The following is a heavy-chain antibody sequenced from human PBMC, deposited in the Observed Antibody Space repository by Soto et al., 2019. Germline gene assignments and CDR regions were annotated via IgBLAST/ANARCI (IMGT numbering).Heavy chain of an antibody. J-gene: IGHJ4*02. CDR2: ISGSGGST. CDR3: AQDWAGLTRFDY. Sequence: VGSLRLSCAASGFTFSSYAMSWVRQAPGKGLEWVSAISGSGGSTYYADSVKGRFTISRDNSKNTLYLQMNSLRAEDTAVYYCAQDWAGLTRFDYWGQGTLVTVSS. V-gene: IGHV3-23*01. CDR1: GFTFSSYA. D-gene: IGHD3-16*01.